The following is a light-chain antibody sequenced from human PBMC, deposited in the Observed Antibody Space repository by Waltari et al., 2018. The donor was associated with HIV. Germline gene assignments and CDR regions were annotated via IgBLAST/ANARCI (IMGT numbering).Light chain of an antibody. CDR1: QSVSSN. V-gene: IGKV3-15*01. CDR2: GAF. CDR3: QHYNNWPWT. Sequence: EKGMTQSPATLSVSPGDRATLSCRASQSVSSNLAWYQQKPGQAPRLLIYGAFTRATGIPARFSASGSGTEFTLTISSLQSEDFAVYYCQHYNNWPWTFGQGTKVATK. J-gene: IGKJ1*01.